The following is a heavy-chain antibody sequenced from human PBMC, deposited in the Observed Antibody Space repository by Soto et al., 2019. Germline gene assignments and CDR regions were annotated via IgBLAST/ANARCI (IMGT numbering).Heavy chain of an antibody. CDR1: GGSISSPSYN. J-gene: IGHJ4*02. CDR2: IFHRGST. D-gene: IGHD2-15*01. V-gene: IGHV4-39*01. CDR3: TTVASGHFDS. Sequence: QLQESGPGLLKPSETLSLTCTVSGGSISSPSYNWGWVRQPPGKGPEWIGTIFHRGSTHYNPSLGGGLAVSVDTSKSQVSLTLTSVTAADTAVYYCTTVASGHFDSWGQGAQVTVSS.